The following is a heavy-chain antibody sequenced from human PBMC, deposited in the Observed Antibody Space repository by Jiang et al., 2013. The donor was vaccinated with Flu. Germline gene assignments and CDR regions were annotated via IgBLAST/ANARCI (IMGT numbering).Heavy chain of an antibody. CDR2: IYYSGST. D-gene: IGHD2-15*01. CDR1: GGSISSSSYY. J-gene: IGHJ5*02. V-gene: IGHV4-39*07. CDR3: ARHNLYCSGGSCYENWFDP. Sequence: SLTCTVSGGSISSSSYYWGWIRQPPGKGLEWIGSIYYSGSTYYNPSLKSRVTISVDTSKNQFSLKLSSVTAADTAVYYCARHNLYCSGGSCYENWFDPWGQGTLVTVSS.